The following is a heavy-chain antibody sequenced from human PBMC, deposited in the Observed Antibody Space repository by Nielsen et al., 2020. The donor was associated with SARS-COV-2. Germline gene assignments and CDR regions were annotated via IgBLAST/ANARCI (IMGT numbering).Heavy chain of an antibody. V-gene: IGHV1-69*13. CDR3: ARILRTEFLTHLDY. CDR2: IIPIFGTA. D-gene: IGHD3-10*01. Sequence: SVKVSCKASGGTFSSYAISWVRQAPGQGLEWMGGIIPIFGTANYAQKFQGRATITADESTSTAYMELRSLRSDDTAVYYCARILRTEFLTHLDYWGQGTLVTVSS. J-gene: IGHJ4*02. CDR1: GGTFSSYA.